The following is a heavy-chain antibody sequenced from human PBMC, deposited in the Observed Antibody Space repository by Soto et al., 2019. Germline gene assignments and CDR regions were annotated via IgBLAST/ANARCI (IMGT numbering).Heavy chain of an antibody. V-gene: IGHV4-61*01. CDR2: IYYSGST. CDR1: GDSIRSGNHY. J-gene: IGHJ6*02. CDR3: ARGSETTIFGVVIPRDYYGMDV. Sequence: KTSETLSLTCTVSGDSIRSGNHYWSWIRQPPGKGLEWIGYIYYSGSTNYNPSLKSRVTISVDTSKNQFSLKLSSVTAADTAVYYCARGSETTIFGVVIPRDYYGMDVWGQGTTVTVSS. D-gene: IGHD3-3*01.